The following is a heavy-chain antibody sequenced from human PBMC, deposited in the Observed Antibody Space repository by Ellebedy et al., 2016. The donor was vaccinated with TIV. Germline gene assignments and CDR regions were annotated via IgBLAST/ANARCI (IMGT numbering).Heavy chain of an antibody. V-gene: IGHV4-39*01. CDR1: GGSITSGSYY. CDR2: VYFIGIT. D-gene: IGHD3-16*01. J-gene: IGHJ4*02. CDR3: VRHPTLGTLDY. Sequence: MPSETLSLTCTVSGGSITSGSYYWAWIRQPPGKGLEWVGNVYFIGITNYNPSLKSRVTISVDTSKNQFSLKLTSVTAADTAVYYCVRHPTLGTLDYWGQGTLVTVSS.